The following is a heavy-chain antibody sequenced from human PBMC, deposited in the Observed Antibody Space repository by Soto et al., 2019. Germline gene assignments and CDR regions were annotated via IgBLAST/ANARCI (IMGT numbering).Heavy chain of an antibody. CDR1: GYTFTSYY. D-gene: IGHD2-8*01. V-gene: IGHV1-46*03. J-gene: IGHJ6*03. CDR3: ARDQNSCTNGVCYTPYYYYYYYMDV. CDR2: INPSGGST. Sequence: ASVKVSCKASGYTFTSYYMHWVRQAPGQGLEWMGIINPSGGSTSYAQKFQGRVTMTRDTSTSTVYMELSSLRSEDTAVYYCARDQNSCTNGVCYTPYYYYYYYMDVSGKGTTVTVSS.